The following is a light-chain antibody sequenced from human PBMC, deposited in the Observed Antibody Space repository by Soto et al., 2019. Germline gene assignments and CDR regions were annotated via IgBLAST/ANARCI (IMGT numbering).Light chain of an antibody. CDR1: SSDVGGSNY. V-gene: IGLV2-14*03. CDR3: SSYTRSSTFYV. CDR2: DVN. Sequence: QSVLTQPASVSGSPGQSITVSCTGISSDVGGSNYVSWYQQHPGKAPRLIIFDVNNRPSGVSPRFSGSKSGNTASLTISGLQAEDEADYYCSSYTRSSTFYVFGSGTKVTVL. J-gene: IGLJ1*01.